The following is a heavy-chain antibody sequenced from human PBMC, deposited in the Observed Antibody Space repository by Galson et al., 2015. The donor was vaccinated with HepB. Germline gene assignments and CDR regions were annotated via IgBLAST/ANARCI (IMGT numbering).Heavy chain of an antibody. Sequence: VKVSCKASGYTFSNYDINWVRQATGQGLEWLGWVNPDSGSTGYAQTFQGRVTMSRNTSLNTAYMELNSLTSEDSAIYYCARADPDDDSGYYSDYWGQGTLVTVSS. V-gene: IGHV1-8*01. J-gene: IGHJ4*02. CDR3: ARADPDDDSGYYSDY. CDR2: VNPDSGST. CDR1: GYTFSNYD. D-gene: IGHD3-3*01.